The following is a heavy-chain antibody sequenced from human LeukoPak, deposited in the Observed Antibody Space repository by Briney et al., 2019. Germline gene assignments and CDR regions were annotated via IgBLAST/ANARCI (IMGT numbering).Heavy chain of an antibody. J-gene: IGHJ4*02. CDR3: ARGSGGYYTYVGFDY. V-gene: IGHV5-51*01. CDR2: IYPGDSDT. D-gene: IGHD1-26*01. Sequence: SGESLKISCKGSGYSFTSYWIGWVRQMPGKGLEWMGIIYPGDSDTRYSPSFQGQVTISADKSISTAYLQWSSLKASDTAMYYCARGSGGYYTYVGFDYWGQGTLVTVSS. CDR1: GYSFTSYW.